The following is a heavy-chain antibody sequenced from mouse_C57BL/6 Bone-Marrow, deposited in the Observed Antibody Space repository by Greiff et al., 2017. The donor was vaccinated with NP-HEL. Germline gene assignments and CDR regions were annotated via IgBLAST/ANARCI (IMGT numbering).Heavy chain of an antibody. V-gene: IGHV1-64*01. CDR1: GYTFTSYW. J-gene: IGHJ4*01. D-gene: IGHD1-1*01. CDR3: ARSLYGSSFYAMDY. Sequence: QVQLKQPGAELVKPGASVKLSCKASGYTFTSYWMHWVKQRPGQGLEWIGMIHPNSGSTNYNEKFKSKATLTVDKSSSTAYMQLSSLTSEDSAVYYCARSLYGSSFYAMDYWGQGTSVTVSS. CDR2: IHPNSGST.